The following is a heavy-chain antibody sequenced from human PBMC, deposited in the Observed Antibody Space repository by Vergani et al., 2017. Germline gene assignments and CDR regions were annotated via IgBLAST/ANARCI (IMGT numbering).Heavy chain of an antibody. CDR3: TPTGAY. J-gene: IGHJ4*02. V-gene: IGHV3-49*04. Sequence: EVRLVESGGGLIQPGRSLRRSCLVSGFIFRDYNMNWVRQAPGKGLEWVGLIRTKSYGETTEYVASVKGRFILSRDDANSVAYLQMNRLKADDTGLFYYTPTGAYWCRGTLVTV. D-gene: IGHD2-8*02. CDR2: IRTKSYGETT. CDR1: GFIFRDYN.